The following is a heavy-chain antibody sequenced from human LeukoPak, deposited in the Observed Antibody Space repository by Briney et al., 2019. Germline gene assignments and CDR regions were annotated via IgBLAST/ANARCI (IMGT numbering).Heavy chain of an antibody. V-gene: IGHV4-39*01. J-gene: IGHJ5*02. Sequence: SETLSLTCTVSGGSISSSSYYWGWIRQPPGKGLEWIGSIYYSGSTYYNPSLRSRVTISVDTSKNQFSLKLSSVTAADTAVYYCVAGTAMVMDWFDPWGQGTLVTVSS. D-gene: IGHD5-18*01. CDR2: IYYSGST. CDR1: GGSISSSSYY. CDR3: VAGTAMVMDWFDP.